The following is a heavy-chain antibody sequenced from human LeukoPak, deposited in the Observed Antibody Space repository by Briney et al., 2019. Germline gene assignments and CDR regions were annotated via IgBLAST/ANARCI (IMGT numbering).Heavy chain of an antibody. D-gene: IGHD3-3*01. Sequence: GGSLRLSCAASGFTFSDHYMDWVRQAPGKGLEWVGRTRNKANSYTTEYAASVKGRSTISRDDSKTSLYLPMNSLKTEDTAVYYCARYDVWSGYIDYWGQGTLGTVSS. CDR2: TRNKANSYTT. CDR1: GFTFSDHY. J-gene: IGHJ4*02. V-gene: IGHV3-72*01. CDR3: ARYDVWSGYIDY.